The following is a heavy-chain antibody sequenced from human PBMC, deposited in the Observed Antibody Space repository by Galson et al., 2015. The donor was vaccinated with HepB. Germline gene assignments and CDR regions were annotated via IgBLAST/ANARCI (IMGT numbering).Heavy chain of an antibody. J-gene: IGHJ4*02. V-gene: IGHV4-59*01. CDR2: IYYSGTT. D-gene: IGHD3-10*01. CDR1: GGSISSYY. CDR3: ASITMVRGEFDY. Sequence: QVQLQESGPGLVKPSETLSLTCTVSGGSISSYYWSWIRQPPGKGLEWIGYIYYSGTTNYNPSLKSRVTISVDTSKKQFSLRLSSVTAADTAVYYCASITMVRGEFDYWGQGTLVTVSS.